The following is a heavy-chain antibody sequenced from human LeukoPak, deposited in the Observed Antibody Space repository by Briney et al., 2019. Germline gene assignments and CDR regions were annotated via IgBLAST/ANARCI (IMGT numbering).Heavy chain of an antibody. CDR1: GFTFSSYS. V-gene: IGHV3-21*04. J-gene: IGHJ4*02. CDR2: ISSSSSYI. D-gene: IGHD2-15*01. Sequence: GGSLRLSCAASGFTFSSYSMNWVRQAPGKGLEWVSSISSSSSYIYYADSVKGRFTISRDNSKNTLYLQMNSLRAEDTAVYYCAKDALDEGVGSPHFDYWGQGTLVTVSS. CDR3: AKDALDEGVGSPHFDY.